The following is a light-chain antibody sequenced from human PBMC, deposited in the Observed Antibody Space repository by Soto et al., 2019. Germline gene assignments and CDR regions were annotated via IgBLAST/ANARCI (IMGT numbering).Light chain of an antibody. J-gene: IGLJ1*01. CDR1: SSNIGSNY. V-gene: IGLV1-47*01. CDR3: ATWDDSLSGYV. CDR2: RNN. Sequence: QSVLTQPPSASGTPGQRVTISCSGSSSNIGSNYVYWYQQLPGMAPKFLIYRNNQRPSGVPDRFSGSKSGTSASLAISGLRSEDEADYYCATWDDSLSGYVFGTGTKLTVL.